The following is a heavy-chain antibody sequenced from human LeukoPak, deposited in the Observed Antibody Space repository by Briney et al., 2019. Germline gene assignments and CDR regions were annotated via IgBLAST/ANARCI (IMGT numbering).Heavy chain of an antibody. J-gene: IGHJ4*02. CDR1: GGSISSGSYY. V-gene: IGHV4-61*02. CDR2: IYTSGST. Sequence: PSETLSPTCTVSGGSISSGSYYWTWIRQPAGKGLEWIGRIYTSGSTTYNPSLRSRVTISVDTSKNQFSLKVSSVTAADTAVYYCARTASGVSGSLDYWGQGTLVTVSS. D-gene: IGHD3-10*01. CDR3: ARTASGVSGSLDY.